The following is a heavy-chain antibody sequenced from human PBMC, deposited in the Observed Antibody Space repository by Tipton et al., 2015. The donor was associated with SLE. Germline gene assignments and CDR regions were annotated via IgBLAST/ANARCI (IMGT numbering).Heavy chain of an antibody. CDR2: IYYSGST. J-gene: IGHJ2*01. D-gene: IGHD3-10*01. V-gene: IGHV4-39*01. Sequence: TLSLTCTVSGGSISSSSYYWGWIRQPPGKGLEWIGSIYYSGSTYYNPSLKSRVTISVDTSKNQFSLKLSSVTAADTAVYYCARLGITMVRGVIPDWYFDLWGRGTLVTVSS. CDR1: GGSISSSSYY. CDR3: ARLGITMVRGVIPDWYFDL.